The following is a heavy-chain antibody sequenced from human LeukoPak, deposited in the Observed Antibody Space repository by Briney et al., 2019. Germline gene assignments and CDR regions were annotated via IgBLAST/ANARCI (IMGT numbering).Heavy chain of an antibody. Sequence: ASVKVSCKASGYTFTGYYMHWVRQAPGQGLEWMGWINPNSGGPNYAQKFQGRVTMTRDTSISTAYMELSRLRSDDTAVYYCARLDYDILTGLDYWGQGTLVTVSS. CDR2: INPNSGGP. D-gene: IGHD3-9*01. V-gene: IGHV1-2*02. CDR3: ARLDYDILTGLDY. CDR1: GYTFTGYY. J-gene: IGHJ4*02.